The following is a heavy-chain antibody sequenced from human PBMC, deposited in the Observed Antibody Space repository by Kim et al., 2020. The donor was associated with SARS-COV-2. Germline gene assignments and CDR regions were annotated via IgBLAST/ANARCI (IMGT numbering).Heavy chain of an antibody. J-gene: IGHJ4*02. Sequence: SETLSLTCTVSGGSISSSSYYWGWIRQPPGKGLEWIGSIYYSGSTYYNPSLKSRVTISVDTSKNQFSLKLSSVTAADTAVYYCARRWAVAGPPFDYWGQG. CDR2: IYYSGST. V-gene: IGHV4-39*01. CDR3: ARRWAVAGPPFDY. D-gene: IGHD6-19*01. CDR1: GGSISSSSYY.